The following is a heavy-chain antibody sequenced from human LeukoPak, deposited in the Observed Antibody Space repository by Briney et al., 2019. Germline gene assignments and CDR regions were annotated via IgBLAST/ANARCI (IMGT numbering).Heavy chain of an antibody. V-gene: IGHV1-2*02. J-gene: IGHJ6*03. Sequence: GASVKVSCKASGYTFTGYYMHWVRQAPGQGLEWMGWINPNSGGTNYAQKFQGRVTMTRDTSISTANMELSRLRSDDTAVYYCARVLDDSNEDYYYYYMDVWGKGTTVTISS. CDR2: INPNSGGT. CDR3: ARVLDDSNEDYYYYYMDV. CDR1: GYTFTGYY. D-gene: IGHD3-3*01.